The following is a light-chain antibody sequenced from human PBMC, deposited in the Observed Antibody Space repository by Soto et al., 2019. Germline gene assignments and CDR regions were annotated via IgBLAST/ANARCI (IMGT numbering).Light chain of an antibody. CDR2: EVS. Sequence: QSVLTQPPSASGSAGQSVTISCTGTSGDVGGYNYVSWYQQHPGKAPKLMIYEVSKRPSGVPDRFSGSKSGSTASLTVSGLQAEDEADYYCSSYAGSNRVFGTGTKVTVL. V-gene: IGLV2-8*01. J-gene: IGLJ1*01. CDR1: SGDVGGYNY. CDR3: SSYAGSNRV.